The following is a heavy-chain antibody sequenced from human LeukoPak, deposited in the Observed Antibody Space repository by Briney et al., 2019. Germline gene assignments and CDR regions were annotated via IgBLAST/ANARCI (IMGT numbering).Heavy chain of an antibody. CDR2: IIHSGRT. J-gene: IGHJ4*02. Sequence: SETLSLTCAVYGGSFSGYYWSWIRQPPGKGLEGIGEIIHSGRTHYTPSLKSRVTISVDTSKNQFSLKLSSVTAADTAVYYCARGPYDSYYDSSGYYHWFFDYWGQGTLVTVSS. D-gene: IGHD3-22*01. CDR3: ARGPYDSYYDSSGYYHWFFDY. CDR1: GGSFSGYY. V-gene: IGHV4-34*01.